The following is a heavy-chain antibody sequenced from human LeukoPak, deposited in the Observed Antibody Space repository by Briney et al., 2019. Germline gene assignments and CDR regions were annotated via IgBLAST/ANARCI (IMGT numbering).Heavy chain of an antibody. CDR2: ISSSSSAI. V-gene: IGHV3-48*04. Sequence: PGGSLRLSCAASGFTFRTYKMHWVRQAPGKGLEWVSYISSSSSAIYYADSVKGRFTISRDTAKNSLYLQMNSLRAEGTAVYYCVRGAVNGANDYYYYMDVWGKGTTVTVSS. CDR1: GFTFRTYK. D-gene: IGHD4-11*01. J-gene: IGHJ6*03. CDR3: VRGAVNGANDYYYYMDV.